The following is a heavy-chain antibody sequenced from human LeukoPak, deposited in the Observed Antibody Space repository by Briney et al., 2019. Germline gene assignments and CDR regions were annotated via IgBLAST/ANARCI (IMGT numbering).Heavy chain of an antibody. CDR3: ARLKFYDSTGYSPGYYMDV. J-gene: IGHJ6*03. CDR2: LYGSGIT. D-gene: IGHD3-22*01. V-gene: IGHV4-4*07. Sequence: SVTLSLTCAFSVGSIISIYWSWIRQPAGTGLECIVGLYGSGITDYNPSLTSRVTMYLGHARKQFSLGRTHVTAADTAGFFRARLKFYDSTGYSPGYYMDVWGKGTTVSVFS. CDR1: VGSIISIY.